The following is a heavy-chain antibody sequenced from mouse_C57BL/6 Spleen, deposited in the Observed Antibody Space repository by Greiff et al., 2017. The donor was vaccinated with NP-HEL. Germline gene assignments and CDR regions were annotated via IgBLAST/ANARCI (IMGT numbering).Heavy chain of an antibody. CDR2: ISYDGSN. Sequence: EVQVVESGPGLVKPSQSLSLTCSVTGYSITSGYYWNWIRQFPGNKLVWMGYISYDGSNNYNPSLKNRISITRDTSKNQFFLKLNSVTTEDTATYYCARSHDYALLYDWGQGTTLTVSS. V-gene: IGHV3-6*01. CDR3: ARSHDYALLYD. D-gene: IGHD2-4*01. CDR1: GYSITSGYY. J-gene: IGHJ2*01.